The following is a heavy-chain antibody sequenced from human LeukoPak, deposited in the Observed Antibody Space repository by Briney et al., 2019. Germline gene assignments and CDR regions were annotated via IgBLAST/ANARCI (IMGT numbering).Heavy chain of an antibody. J-gene: IGHJ6*03. V-gene: IGHV4-59*01. Sequence: NSSETLSLTCTVSGGSISSYYWSWIRQPPGKGLEWIGYIYYSGSTNYNPSLKSRVTISVDTSKNQFSLKLSSVTAADTAVYYCAKDGDTMSGTYYYDMDVWGKGTTVTIS. CDR2: IYYSGST. CDR3: AKDGDTMSGTYYYDMDV. D-gene: IGHD1-26*01. CDR1: GGSISSYY.